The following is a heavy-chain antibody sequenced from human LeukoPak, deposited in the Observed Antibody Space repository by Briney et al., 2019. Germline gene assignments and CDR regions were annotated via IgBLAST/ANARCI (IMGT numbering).Heavy chain of an antibody. V-gene: IGHV3-11*04. D-gene: IGHD3-3*01. Sequence: PGGSLRLSCAASGFTFSDYYMSWIRQAPGKGLEWVSYISSSGSTIYYADSVKGRFTISRDNAKNSLYLQMNSLRAEDTAVYYCAKEGYYDFWSGYRITSYFQHWGQGTLVTVSS. CDR3: AKEGYYDFWSGYRITSYFQH. J-gene: IGHJ1*01. CDR2: ISSSGSTI. CDR1: GFTFSDYY.